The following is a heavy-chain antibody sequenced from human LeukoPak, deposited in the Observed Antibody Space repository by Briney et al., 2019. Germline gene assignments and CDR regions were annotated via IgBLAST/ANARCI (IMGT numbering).Heavy chain of an antibody. V-gene: IGHV3-48*03. CDR3: ARRGYYGSGSYYNVGPEKPNWFDP. CDR2: ISSGGSTI. CDR1: GFTFSSFE. D-gene: IGHD3-10*01. Sequence: GGSLRLSCAASGFTFSSFEMKWVRQAPGKGLEWGSYISSGGSTIYYADSVKGRFTISRDNAKNSLYLQMNSLRAEDTAVYYCARRGYYGSGSYYNVGPEKPNWFDPWGQGTLVTVSS. J-gene: IGHJ5*02.